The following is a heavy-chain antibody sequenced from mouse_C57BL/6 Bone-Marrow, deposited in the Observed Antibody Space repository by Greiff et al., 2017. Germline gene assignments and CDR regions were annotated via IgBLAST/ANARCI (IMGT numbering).Heavy chain of an antibody. CDR1: GYAFSSSW. Sequence: QVKLQQSGPELVKPGASVKISCKASGYAFSSSWMNWVKQRPGTGLEWIGRIYPGDGDTNYNGKFKGKATLTADKSSSTAYMQLSSRTSEDSAVYFCARLLFDYFDYWGQGTTLTVSS. J-gene: IGHJ2*01. CDR2: IYPGDGDT. V-gene: IGHV1-82*01. CDR3: ARLLFDYFDY.